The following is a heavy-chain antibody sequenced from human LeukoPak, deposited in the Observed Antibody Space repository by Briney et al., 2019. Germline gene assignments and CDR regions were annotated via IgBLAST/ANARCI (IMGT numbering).Heavy chain of an antibody. CDR1: GFTFDDYG. J-gene: IGHJ4*02. D-gene: IGHD6-19*01. Sequence: GGSLRLSCAVSGFTFDDYGMSWVRKAPGKGLEWVSGINWNGGSTGYVDSVKGRFTISRDNAKNSLHLQMNSLRAEDTALYYCARDISSGWYFDYWGQGTLVTVSS. CDR2: INWNGGST. V-gene: IGHV3-20*04. CDR3: ARDISSGWYFDY.